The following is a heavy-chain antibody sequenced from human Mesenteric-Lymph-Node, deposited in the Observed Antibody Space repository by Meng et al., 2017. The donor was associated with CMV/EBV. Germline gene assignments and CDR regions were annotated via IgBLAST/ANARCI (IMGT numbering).Heavy chain of an antibody. CDR3: ARHQRWLKSEGGFNY. D-gene: IGHD4-23*01. CDR1: GGSFSGYY. J-gene: IGHJ4*02. V-gene: IGHV4-34*01. CDR2: INHSGST. Sequence: VQLQPWGAGLLKPSETLSLTCAVYGGSFSGYYWSWIRQPPGKGLEWIGEINHSGSTNYNPSLKSRVTISVDTSKNQFSLKLSSVTAADTAVYYCARHQRWLKSEGGFNYWGQGTLVTVSS.